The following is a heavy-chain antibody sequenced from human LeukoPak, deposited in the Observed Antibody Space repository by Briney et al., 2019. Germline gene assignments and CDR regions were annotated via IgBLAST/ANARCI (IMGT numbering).Heavy chain of an antibody. CDR2: ISIYNGNT. J-gene: IGHJ5*02. CDR1: GYTFTNYG. CDR3: ARITYAFWSGYYMPDDH. V-gene: IGHV1-18*01. D-gene: IGHD3-3*01. Sequence: EASVKVSCKASGYTFTNYGISWVRQAPGQGVELMGWISIYNGNTDYAQKLRGRVTITTDTSTRTAYMELRSLRSDDTAVYYCARITYAFWSGYYMPDDHWGQGTLVTVSS.